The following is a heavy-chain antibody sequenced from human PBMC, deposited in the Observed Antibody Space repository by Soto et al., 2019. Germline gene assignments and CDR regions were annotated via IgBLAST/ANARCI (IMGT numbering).Heavy chain of an antibody. J-gene: IGHJ4*02. V-gene: IGHV1-46*01. CDR1: GYTFSAYY. Sequence: QVQLVQSGAEVKKPGASVKISCKATGYTFSAYYMHWVRQAPGQGLEWMGIINPTGGSTSYAQRFQDRVTITRDTCTSTVYMELSSLRPEDTAVYYCARDFTYHDSSGSTSDYWGQGALVTVSS. CDR3: ARDFTYHDSSGSTSDY. D-gene: IGHD3-22*01. CDR2: INPTGGST.